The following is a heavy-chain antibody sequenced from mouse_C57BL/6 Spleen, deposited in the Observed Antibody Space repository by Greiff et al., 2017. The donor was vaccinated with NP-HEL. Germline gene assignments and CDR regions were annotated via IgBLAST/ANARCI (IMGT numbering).Heavy chain of an antibody. D-gene: IGHD2-4*01. CDR3: ASYYDYDGGGLYWYFDV. Sequence: QVQLQQSGPGLVQPSQSLSITCTVSGFSLTSYGVHWVRQSPGKGLEWLGVIWSGGSTDYNAAFISRLSISKDNSKSQVFFKMNSLQADDTAIYYCASYYDYDGGGLYWYFDVWGTGTTVTVSS. V-gene: IGHV2-2*01. J-gene: IGHJ1*03. CDR1: GFSLTSYG. CDR2: IWSGGST.